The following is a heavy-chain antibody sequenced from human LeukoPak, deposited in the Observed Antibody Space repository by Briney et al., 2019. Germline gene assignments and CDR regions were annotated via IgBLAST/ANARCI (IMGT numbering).Heavy chain of an antibody. V-gene: IGHV1-2*02. CDR3: ARVSFDWLLSDLDH. CDR1: GYTFTSYD. D-gene: IGHD3-9*01. Sequence: ASVKVSCKASGYTFTSYDINWVRRATGQGLQWMGWISPNSGGTNYAQKFQGRVTMTRDTSISTAYMELSRLRSDDTAVYYCARVSFDWLLSDLDHWGQGTLVTVSS. J-gene: IGHJ4*02. CDR2: ISPNSGGT.